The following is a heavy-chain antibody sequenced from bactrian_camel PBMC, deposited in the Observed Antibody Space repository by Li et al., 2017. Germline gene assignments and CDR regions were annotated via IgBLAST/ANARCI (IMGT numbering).Heavy chain of an antibody. D-gene: IGHD3*01. J-gene: IGHJ6*01. V-gene: IGHV3S7*01. Sequence: HVQLVESGGGLMQPGGSLRLSCAVSGFTFSSYSVSWVRQAPGKGLEWMSGIYSDGSNTYYADSVKGRFTTSRDNAKNTLFLQLNSLQTEDTARYFCVKGDCSGSWCPFGFWDQGTQVTVS. CDR3: VKGDCSGSWCPFGF. CDR1: GFTFSSYS. CDR2: IYSDGSNT.